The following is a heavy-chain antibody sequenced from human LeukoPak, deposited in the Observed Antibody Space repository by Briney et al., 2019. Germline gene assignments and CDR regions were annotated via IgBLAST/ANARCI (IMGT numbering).Heavy chain of an antibody. D-gene: IGHD5-18*01. CDR3: AKDWDTAMGYASLLNWFDP. J-gene: IGHJ5*02. V-gene: IGHV3-23*01. CDR1: GFTFSSYA. CDR2: IRGRGGRT. Sequence: GGSLRLSCAASGFTFSSYAMSWVRQAPGKGLGWVSVIRGRGGRTSYEDSVKGRFTISRDNSKNTLYLQMNSLRAEDTAVYYCAKDWDTAMGYASLLNWFDPWGQGTLVTVSS.